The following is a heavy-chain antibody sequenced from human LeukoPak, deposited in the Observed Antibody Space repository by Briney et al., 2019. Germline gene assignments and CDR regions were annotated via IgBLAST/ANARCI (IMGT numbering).Heavy chain of an antibody. J-gene: IGHJ3*02. CDR2: IYYSGST. CDR1: GGSISSGGYY. D-gene: IGHD2-21*01. V-gene: IGHV4-31*03. CDR3: ARVQLVIGAFDI. Sequence: PSQTLSLTCTVSGGSISSGGYYWSWIRQHPGKGLEWIGYIYYSGSTYYNPSLKSRVTISVDTSKNQFSLRLSSVTAADTAVYYCARVQLVIGAFDIWGQGTMVTVSS.